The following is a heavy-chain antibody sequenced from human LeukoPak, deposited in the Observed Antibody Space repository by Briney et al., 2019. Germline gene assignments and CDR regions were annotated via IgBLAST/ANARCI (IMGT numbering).Heavy chain of an antibody. Sequence: PSETLSLTCTVSGGSISSSSYFWGWIRQPPGKGLEWIGSIYYSGSTYYNPSLKSRVTISVDTSKNQFSLKLSSVTAADTAVYYCAREGKGAYCGGDCYSSPDYWGQGTLVTVSS. CDR3: AREGKGAYCGGDCYSSPDY. CDR2: IYYSGST. V-gene: IGHV4-39*07. J-gene: IGHJ4*02. D-gene: IGHD2-21*01. CDR1: GGSISSSSYF.